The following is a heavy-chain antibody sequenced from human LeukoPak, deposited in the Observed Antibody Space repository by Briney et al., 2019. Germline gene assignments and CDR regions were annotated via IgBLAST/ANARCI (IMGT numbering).Heavy chain of an antibody. CDR3: AKARRDGYNGLYFDY. V-gene: IGHV3-9*01. Sequence: GGSLRLSCAASGFTFDDYAMHWVRQAPGKGVEWVSGISWNSGSIGYADSVKGRFTISRDNAKNSLYLQMNSLRAEDTALYYCAKARRDGYNGLYFDYWGQGTLVTVSS. D-gene: IGHD5-24*01. CDR2: ISWNSGSI. J-gene: IGHJ4*02. CDR1: GFTFDDYA.